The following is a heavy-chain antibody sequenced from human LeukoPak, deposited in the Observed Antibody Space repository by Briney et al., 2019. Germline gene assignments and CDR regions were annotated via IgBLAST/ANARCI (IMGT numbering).Heavy chain of an antibody. J-gene: IGHJ5*01. CDR1: GDSISSTNSY. CDR3: ARQIAVVEPTDPNWFDS. V-gene: IGHV4-39*07. CDR2: IFYSGTT. D-gene: IGHD2-21*01. Sequence: PSETLSLTCSVSGDSISSTNSYWAWIRQPPGKGLEWIGSIFYSGTTYYSPSLKSRLTMALDTSTGHFSLRLTSVAAADTAVYYCARQIAVVEPTDPNWFDSWGQGTLVTVSS.